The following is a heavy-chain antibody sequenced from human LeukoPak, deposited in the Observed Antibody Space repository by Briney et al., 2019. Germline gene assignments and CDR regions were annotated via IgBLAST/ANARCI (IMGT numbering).Heavy chain of an antibody. D-gene: IGHD2-8*01. V-gene: IGHV4-59*01. Sequence: SETLSLTGTVSGGSIKTSYWNWIRQSPGKGLEWIGYISHSGSTNYNPSLESRVTISIDMSKNQFSLKLRSVTAADTAVYYCARDSLYATNWYDPWGQGTLVTVSS. CDR1: GGSIKTSY. J-gene: IGHJ5*02. CDR2: ISHSGST. CDR3: ARDSLYATNWYDP.